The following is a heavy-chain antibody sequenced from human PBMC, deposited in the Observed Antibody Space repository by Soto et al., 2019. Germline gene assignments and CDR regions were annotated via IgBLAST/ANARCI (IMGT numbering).Heavy chain of an antibody. J-gene: IGHJ4*02. CDR1: GSAFSRYA. Sequence: SGSAFSRYAMTWVRQTPGKALEWVSSISGSGVRTYYSDSVRGRFTISRDNSKDRLYLEMNSVRAEDTAVYYCATPAYDYWGQGTLVTV. V-gene: IGHV3-23*01. CDR3: ATPAYDY. CDR2: ISGSGVRT. D-gene: IGHD3-16*01.